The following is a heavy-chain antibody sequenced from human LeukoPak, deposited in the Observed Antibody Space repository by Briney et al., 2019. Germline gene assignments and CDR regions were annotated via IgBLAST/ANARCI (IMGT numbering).Heavy chain of an antibody. D-gene: IGHD3-22*01. J-gene: IGHJ3*02. Sequence: PSETLSLTCTVSGGSISSSPYYWGWIRQPPGKGLEWIGSIYYSGTTHYSPSLESRVTISVDTSKNQFSLKLSSVTAADTAVYYCARDKTYYYDSSGQGAFDIWGQGTMVTVSS. V-gene: IGHV4-39*07. CDR3: ARDKTYYYDSSGQGAFDI. CDR1: GGSISSSPYY. CDR2: IYYSGTT.